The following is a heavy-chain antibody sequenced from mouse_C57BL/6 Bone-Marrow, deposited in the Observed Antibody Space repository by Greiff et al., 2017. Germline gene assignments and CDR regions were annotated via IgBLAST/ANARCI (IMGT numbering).Heavy chain of an antibody. CDR1: GYTFTSYG. CDR3: ARWPGENFDV. D-gene: IGHD4-1*01. V-gene: IGHV1-81*01. J-gene: IGHJ1*03. CDR2: IYPRSGNT. Sequence: QVQLKESGAELARPGASVKLSCKASGYTFTSYGISWVKQRTGQGLEWIGEIYPRSGNTYYNEKFKGKATLTADKSSSTAYMERRSLTSEDSAVYFCARWPGENFDVWGTGTTVTVSS.